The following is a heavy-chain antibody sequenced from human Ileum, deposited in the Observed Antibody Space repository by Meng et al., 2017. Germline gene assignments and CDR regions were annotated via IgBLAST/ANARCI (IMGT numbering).Heavy chain of an antibody. V-gene: IGHV1-18*01. Sequence: QVHLVQSGPEVRKPGASVKVSCQASGYSFTSYGINWVRQAPGKGLEWMGWTSTYNSNRNYAQSLQGRVTMTTDTSTTTAYMELRSLTFDDTAVYYCARGRHCSSTTCYLSDSWGQGTLVTVSS. J-gene: IGHJ4*02. CDR3: ARGRHCSSTTCYLSDS. D-gene: IGHD2-2*01. CDR1: GYSFTSYG. CDR2: TSTYNSNR.